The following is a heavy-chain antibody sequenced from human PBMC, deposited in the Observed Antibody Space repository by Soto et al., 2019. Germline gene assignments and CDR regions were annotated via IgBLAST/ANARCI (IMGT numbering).Heavy chain of an antibody. CDR1: GFSLRDYY. D-gene: IGHD3-9*01. CDR2: INGDGTII. CDR3: ARELSRYFVSTLGAFDI. V-gene: IGHV3-74*01. J-gene: IGHJ3*02. Sequence: PGGSLRLSCAASGFSLRDYYMHWVRQAPGKGLVWVSHINGDGTIIDHADSVKGRFTISRDNAKNTLYLQMDSLKAEDTVVYYCARELSRYFVSTLGAFDIWGQGTMVTVSS.